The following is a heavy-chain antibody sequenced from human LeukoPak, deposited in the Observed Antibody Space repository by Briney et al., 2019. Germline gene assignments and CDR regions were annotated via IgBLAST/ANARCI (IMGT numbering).Heavy chain of an antibody. V-gene: IGHV3-30*04. CDR1: GFTFSSYA. CDR2: ISYDGSNK. CDR3: ARDGGVGYSYGFDY. D-gene: IGHD5-18*01. Sequence: PGGSLRLSCAASGFTFSSYAMHWVRQAPGKGLEWVAVISYDGSNKYYADSVKGRFTISRDNAKNSLYLQMNSLRAEDTAVYYCARDGGVGYSYGFDYWGQGTLVTVSS. J-gene: IGHJ4*02.